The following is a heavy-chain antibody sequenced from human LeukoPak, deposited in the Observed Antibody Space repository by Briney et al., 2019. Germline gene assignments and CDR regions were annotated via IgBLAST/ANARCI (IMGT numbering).Heavy chain of an antibody. V-gene: IGHV3-11*04. CDR3: ARARVTSIAAADYLDY. CDR2: ISNSGIII. Sequence: GGSLRLSCAASGFTFSDHYMTWIRQAPGKGLEWVSYISNSGIIIYYADSVKGRFTISRDTAKKSLFLQMNSLRAEDTAVYYCARARVTSIAAADYLDYWGQGTLVTVSS. CDR1: GFTFSDHY. J-gene: IGHJ4*02. D-gene: IGHD6-13*01.